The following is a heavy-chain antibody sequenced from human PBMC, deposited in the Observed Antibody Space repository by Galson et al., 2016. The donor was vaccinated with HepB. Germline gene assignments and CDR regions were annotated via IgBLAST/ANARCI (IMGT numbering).Heavy chain of an antibody. CDR3: ARGRLWFGDNYLDY. CDR2: IFYDGSEK. J-gene: IGHJ4*02. CDR1: GLKFSDYG. Sequence: SLRLSCAVSGLKFSDYGFNWVRQAPGKGLEWVAVIFYDGSEKHYPDSVKGRFTISRDNSKNTVYLQINSLRVDDTTVYYCARGRLWFGDNYLDYWGQGTLVTFSS. D-gene: IGHD3-10*01. V-gene: IGHV3-33*01.